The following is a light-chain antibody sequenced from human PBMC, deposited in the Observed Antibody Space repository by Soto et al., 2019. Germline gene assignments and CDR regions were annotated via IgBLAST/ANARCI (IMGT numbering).Light chain of an antibody. V-gene: IGKV3-15*01. CDR1: QSVSSK. J-gene: IGKJ1*01. CDR2: GAS. CDR3: HQYNNWPPT. Sequence: EIVVTQSPATLSVSPGEIATLSCSASQSVSSKLAFYQQTPGQAPRLLIYGASTSATGIPARFSGSGSGTEFTLTISSLRSEDVAVYCCHQYNNWPPTFGQGTKVDIK.